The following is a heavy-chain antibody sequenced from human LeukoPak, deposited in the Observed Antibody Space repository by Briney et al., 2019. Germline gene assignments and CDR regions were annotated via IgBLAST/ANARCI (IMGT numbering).Heavy chain of an antibody. V-gene: IGHV4-30-4*01. Sequence: SETLSLACTVSGGSISSGDYYWSWIRQPPGKGLEWIGYIYYSGSTYYNPSLKSRVTISVDTSKNQFSLKLSSVTAADTAVYYCARVRSQYQLPCYYYGMDVWGQGTTVTVSS. D-gene: IGHD2-2*01. CDR1: GGSISSGDYY. CDR2: IYYSGST. J-gene: IGHJ6*02. CDR3: ARVRSQYQLPCYYYGMDV.